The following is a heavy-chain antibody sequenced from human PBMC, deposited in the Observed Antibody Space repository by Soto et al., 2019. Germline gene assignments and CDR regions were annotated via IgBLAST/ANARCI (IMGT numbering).Heavy chain of an antibody. D-gene: IGHD4-17*01. CDR2: ISYSETT. J-gene: IGHJ4*02. Sequence: QVQLQESGPGLVKPSQTLSLTCTVSGGSISSGNYYWSWIRQPPGKGLEWIGFISYSETTHYSASLRSRVSLSVDTSKNQFSLDLSSVTAADTAVYYCATMGTPVTGLYYFDYWGQGTLVTVSS. V-gene: IGHV4-30-4*01. CDR3: ATMGTPVTGLYYFDY. CDR1: GGSISSGNYY.